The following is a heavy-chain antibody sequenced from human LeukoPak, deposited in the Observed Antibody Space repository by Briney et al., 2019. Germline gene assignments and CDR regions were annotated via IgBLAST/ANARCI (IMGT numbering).Heavy chain of an antibody. CDR3: ARDRVEAYYGSGIDY. CDR1: GFTFSTYA. V-gene: IGHV3-23*01. D-gene: IGHD3-10*01. Sequence: GGSLRLSCAASGFTFSTYAMRWVRQAPGMGLEWVSAISQGGGTTYYADSVKGRFTISRDNSKNTLYLQMNSLRAEDTAVYYCARDRVEAYYGSGIDYWGQGTLVTVSS. CDR2: ISQGGGTT. J-gene: IGHJ4*02.